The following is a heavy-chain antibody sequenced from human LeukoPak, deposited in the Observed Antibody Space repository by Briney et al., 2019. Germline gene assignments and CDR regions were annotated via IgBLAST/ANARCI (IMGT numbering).Heavy chain of an antibody. V-gene: IGHV3-15*01. CDR1: GLTFRSAW. Sequence: SGGSLRLSCAASGLTFRSAWMSWVRQAPGKGLEWVGRIKSQGDGATTVHAAPVKGRFTISRDDSRNTLYLQMGSLKIEDTAVYYCATADYPPFEFWGQGTLVTVSS. CDR3: ATADYPPFEF. J-gene: IGHJ4*02. CDR2: IKSQGDGATT. D-gene: IGHD4/OR15-4a*01.